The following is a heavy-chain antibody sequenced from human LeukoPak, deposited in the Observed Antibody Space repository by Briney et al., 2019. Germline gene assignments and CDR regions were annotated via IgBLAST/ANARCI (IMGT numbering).Heavy chain of an antibody. J-gene: IGHJ3*02. CDR2: MFYSGTI. CDR1: GGSISSSYY. CDR3: ASAGEETVEDAFDI. V-gene: IGHV4-39*07. Sequence: SETLSLTCTVAGGSISSSYYWGWIRQPPGKGLEWIGSMFYSGTIYYNPSLKSRVTISEDTSKNQFSLKLSSVTAADTAVYYCASAGEETVEDAFDIWGQGTMVTVSS. D-gene: IGHD3-10*01.